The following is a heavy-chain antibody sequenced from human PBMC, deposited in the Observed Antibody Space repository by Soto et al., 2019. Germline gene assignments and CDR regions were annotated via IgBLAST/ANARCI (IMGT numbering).Heavy chain of an antibody. D-gene: IGHD6-19*01. J-gene: IGHJ4*02. CDR1: GFTFSSYA. Sequence: EVQLLESGGGLVQPGGSLRLSCAASGFTFSSYAMSWVRQAPGKGLEWVSAISGSGGSTYYADSVKGRFTISRDNSKNTLYLQMNSLRAEDTAVYYCAKDCYSSGWPTVCYFDYWGQGTLVTVSS. V-gene: IGHV3-23*01. CDR3: AKDCYSSGWPTVCYFDY. CDR2: ISGSGGST.